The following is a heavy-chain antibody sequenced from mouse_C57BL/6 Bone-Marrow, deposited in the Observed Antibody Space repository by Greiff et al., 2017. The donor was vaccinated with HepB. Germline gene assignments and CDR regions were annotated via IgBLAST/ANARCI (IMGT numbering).Heavy chain of an antibody. V-gene: IGHV1-50*01. CDR1: GYTFTSYW. CDR3: ALLLRWYVDY. J-gene: IGHJ2*01. CDR2: IDPSDSYT. D-gene: IGHD1-1*01. Sequence: QVQLQQPGAELVKPGASVKLSCKASGYTFTSYWMQWVKQRPGQGLEWIGEIDPSDSYTNYNQKFKGKATLTVDTSASTAYMQLSSLTSEDSAVYYCALLLRWYVDYWGQGTTLTVSS.